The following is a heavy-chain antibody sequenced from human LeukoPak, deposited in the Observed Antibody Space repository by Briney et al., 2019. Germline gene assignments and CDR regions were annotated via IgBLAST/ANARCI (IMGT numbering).Heavy chain of an antibody. Sequence: GASVKVSCKASGYTFTDYYKHWVRQAPGQGLEWMGWINPNSGGTNYAQKFQGRVTMTRDTSISTAYMELSRLRSDDTAVYYCARAREPRTLGYYFDYWGQGTLVTVSS. D-gene: IGHD1-26*01. CDR3: ARAREPRTLGYYFDY. CDR1: GYTFTDYY. V-gene: IGHV1-2*02. J-gene: IGHJ4*02. CDR2: INPNSGGT.